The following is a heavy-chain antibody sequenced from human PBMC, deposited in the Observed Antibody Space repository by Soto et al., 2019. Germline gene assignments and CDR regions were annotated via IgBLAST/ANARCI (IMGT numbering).Heavy chain of an antibody. CDR2: INHSGST. V-gene: IGHV4-34*01. CDR1: CGSFSGYY. J-gene: IGHJ5*02. CDR3: ARGLTNGLLWYGELLSHSWCQP. Sequence: ETRSLSCAVYCGSFSGYYWSWIRRPPGKGLEWIGEINHSGSTNYNPSLKSRVTISVDTSKNQFSLKLSSVTAADTAVYYCARGLTNGLLWYGELLSHSWCQPWGEGTRINVSS. D-gene: IGHD3-10*01.